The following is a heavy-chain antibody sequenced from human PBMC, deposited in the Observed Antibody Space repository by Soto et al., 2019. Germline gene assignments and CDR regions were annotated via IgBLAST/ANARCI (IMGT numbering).Heavy chain of an antibody. CDR1: GFTFSSNS. D-gene: IGHD3-22*01. Sequence: EVQLVESGGGLVKPGGSLRLSCAASGFTFSSNSMNCVRQAPGKGLEWVSSISSSSSYIYYADSVKGRFTISRDNAKNSLYLQMNSLRAEDTAVYYCAIGYYDSSGRGGFYYFDYWGQGTLVTVSS. CDR2: ISSSSSYI. V-gene: IGHV3-21*01. CDR3: AIGYYDSSGRGGFYYFDY. J-gene: IGHJ4*02.